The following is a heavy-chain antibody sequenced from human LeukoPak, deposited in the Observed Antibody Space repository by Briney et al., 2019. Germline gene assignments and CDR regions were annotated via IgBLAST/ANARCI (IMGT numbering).Heavy chain of an antibody. CDR3: ARLWAGSFYYYYYMDV. J-gene: IGHJ6*03. V-gene: IGHV1-18*01. CDR1: GYTFTSYA. Sequence: ASVKVSCKASGYTFTSYAMHWVRQAPGQRLEWMGWISAYNGNTNYAQKLQGRVTMTTDTSTSTAYMELRSLRSDDTAVYYCARLWAGSFYYYYYMDVWGKGTTVTVSS. CDR2: ISAYNGNT. D-gene: IGHD6-19*01.